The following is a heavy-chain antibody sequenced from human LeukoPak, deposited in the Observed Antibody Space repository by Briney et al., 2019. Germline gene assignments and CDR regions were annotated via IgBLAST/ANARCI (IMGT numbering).Heavy chain of an antibody. V-gene: IGHV3-30*03. Sequence: PGGSLRLSCAASGFTFSSYGMHWVRQAPGKGLEWVAVISYDGSNKYYADSVKGRFTISRDNSKNTLYLQMNSLRAEDTAVYYCARGRRGPGSYYGLDYWGQGTLVTVSS. D-gene: IGHD3-10*01. CDR2: ISYDGSNK. CDR3: ARGRRGPGSYYGLDY. J-gene: IGHJ4*02. CDR1: GFTFSSYG.